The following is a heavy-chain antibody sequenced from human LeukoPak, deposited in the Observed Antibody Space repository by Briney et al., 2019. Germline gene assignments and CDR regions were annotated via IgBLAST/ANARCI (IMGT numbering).Heavy chain of an antibody. CDR2: IKQDGSEK. V-gene: IGHV3-7*01. J-gene: IGHJ4*02. Sequence: GGSLRLSCAASGFTFSSYWMSWVRQAPVKVLEWVANIKQDGSEKYYVDSVKGRFTISRDNAKNSLYLQMNSLRAEDTAVYYCARDQPARSLFGPYYDNSIYYFDYWGQGTLVTVSS. D-gene: IGHD3-22*01. CDR1: GFTFSSYW. CDR3: ARDQPARSLFGPYYDNSIYYFDY.